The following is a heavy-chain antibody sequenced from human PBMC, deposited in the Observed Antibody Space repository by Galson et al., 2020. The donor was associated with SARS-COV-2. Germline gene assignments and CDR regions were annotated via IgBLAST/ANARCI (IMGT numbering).Heavy chain of an antibody. CDR3: ARSSGAWFGP. CDR1: GFTFSSYT. J-gene: IGHJ5*02. Sequence: GGSLRLSCTASGFTFSSYTMNWVRQAPGKGLEWVSSISSGSSYIYFADSMKGRFTISRDDAKNSLYLQMSSLRAEDTAVYYCARSSGAWFGPWGQGTLVTVSS. D-gene: IGHD7-27*01. V-gene: IGHV3-21*01. CDR2: ISSGSSYI.